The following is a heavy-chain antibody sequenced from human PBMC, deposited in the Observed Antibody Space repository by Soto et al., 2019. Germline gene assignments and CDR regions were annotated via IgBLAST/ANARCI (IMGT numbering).Heavy chain of an antibody. CDR1: GGSISSYY. J-gene: IGHJ5*02. V-gene: IGHV4-4*07. D-gene: IGHD2-2*01. CDR3: ARDSVIVVVPAAIGPYWFDP. Sequence: SETLSLTCTVSGGSISSYYWSWIRQPAGKGLEWIGRIYTSGSTNYNPSLKSRVTMSVDTSKNQFSLKLSSVTAADTAVYYCARDSVIVVVPAAIGPYWFDPWGQGTLVTVS. CDR2: IYTSGST.